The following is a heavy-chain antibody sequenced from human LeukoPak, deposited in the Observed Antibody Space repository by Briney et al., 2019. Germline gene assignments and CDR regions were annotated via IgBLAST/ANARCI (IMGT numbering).Heavy chain of an antibody. D-gene: IGHD5/OR15-5a*01. CDR1: GFTFSSYG. J-gene: IGHJ3*02. CDR2: IWYDGSNK. V-gene: IGHV3-33*06. CDR3: AKGSSRRLSDAFDI. Sequence: PGGSLRLSCAASGFTFSSYGMHWVRQAPGKGLEWVAVIWYDGSNKYYADSVKGRFTISRDNSKNTLYLQMNSLRAEDTAVYYCAKGSSRRLSDAFDIWGQGTMVTVSS.